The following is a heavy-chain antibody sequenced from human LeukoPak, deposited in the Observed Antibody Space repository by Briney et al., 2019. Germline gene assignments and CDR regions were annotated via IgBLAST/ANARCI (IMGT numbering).Heavy chain of an antibody. Sequence: GGSLRLSCAASGFTFGSYAMSWVRQAPGKGLQWVSAITGSGGSTYYADSVKGRFTISRDNAKNSLYLQMNSLRAEDTAVYYCARAQGQLWFFHAFDIWGQGTMVTVSS. V-gene: IGHV3-23*01. CDR1: GFTFGSYA. CDR3: ARAQGQLWFFHAFDI. D-gene: IGHD5-18*01. CDR2: ITGSGGST. J-gene: IGHJ3*02.